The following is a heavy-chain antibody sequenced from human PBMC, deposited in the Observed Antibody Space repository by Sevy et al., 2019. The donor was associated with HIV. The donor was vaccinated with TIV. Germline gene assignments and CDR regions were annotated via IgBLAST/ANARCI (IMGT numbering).Heavy chain of an antibody. CDR3: ARDQHDYAGNLRTGWFDP. Sequence: GGSLRLSYAASGFTFSSYAMLWVRQAPGKGLEWVAVISYDGSNKYYADSVKGRFTISRDNSKNTLYLQVKSLRTEDTAVYYCARDQHDYAGNLRTGWFDPWGQGTLVTVSS. J-gene: IGHJ5*02. CDR2: ISYDGSNK. V-gene: IGHV3-30-3*01. D-gene: IGHD4-17*01. CDR1: GFTFSSYA.